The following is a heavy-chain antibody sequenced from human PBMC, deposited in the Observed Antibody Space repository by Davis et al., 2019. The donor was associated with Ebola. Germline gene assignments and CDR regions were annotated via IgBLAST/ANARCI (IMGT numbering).Heavy chain of an antibody. CDR1: GFTFSSYW. V-gene: IGHV3-7*03. CDR3: ARDTGYCNDGTCYLWYGLDV. Sequence: PGGSLRLSCAASGFTFSSYWMNWVRQAPGKGLEWVANIKQDGSEKYYVDSVKGRFSISRDNAKKSVNLQLNSLRAEDTAVYYCARDTGYCNDGTCYLWYGLDVWGQGTTVTVSS. CDR2: IKQDGSEK. D-gene: IGHD2-15*01. J-gene: IGHJ6*02.